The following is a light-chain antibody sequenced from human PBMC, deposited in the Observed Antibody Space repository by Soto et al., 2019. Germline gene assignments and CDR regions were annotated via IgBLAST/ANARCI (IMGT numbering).Light chain of an antibody. CDR3: QQYKNWPPLT. J-gene: IGKJ4*01. CDR1: QSDSSN. V-gene: IGKV3-15*01. Sequence: EIVMTQSPATLSVSPGERATLSCRASQSDSSNLAWYQQKPGQAPRLLIYGAFTRATGIPARFSGSGSGTEFTLTISSLQSEDFAIYYCQQYKNWPPLTFGGGTKVEIK. CDR2: GAF.